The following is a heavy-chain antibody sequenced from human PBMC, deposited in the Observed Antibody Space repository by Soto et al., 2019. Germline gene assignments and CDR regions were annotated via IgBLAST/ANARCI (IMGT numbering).Heavy chain of an antibody. Sequence: QVQLVQSGAEVKKPGASVKVSCKASGYTFTGYYMHWVRQAPGQGLEWMGWINPNSGGTNYAQKFQGRGTLTRETSISTAYMELSRLRSDDTAVYYCARDRIFGVVIWFDPWGQGTLVTVSS. D-gene: IGHD3-3*02. J-gene: IGHJ5*02. CDR1: GYTFTGYY. V-gene: IGHV1-2*02. CDR3: ARDRIFGVVIWFDP. CDR2: INPNSGGT.